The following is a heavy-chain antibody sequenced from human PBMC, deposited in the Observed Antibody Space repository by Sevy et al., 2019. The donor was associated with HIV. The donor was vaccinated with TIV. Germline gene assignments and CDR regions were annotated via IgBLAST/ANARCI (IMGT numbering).Heavy chain of an antibody. CDR1: GLTFSNYV. CDR2: ISGSSGTT. Sequence: GGSLRLSCAASGLTFSNYVMSWVRQAPGKGLEWLSVISGSSGTTYAAESVKGRFTISRDNSKNKLYLHMGSLGAEDTAVYYCARNLSPGGAFDIWGQGTRVTVSS. CDR3: ARNLSPGGAFDI. J-gene: IGHJ3*02. V-gene: IGHV3-23*01.